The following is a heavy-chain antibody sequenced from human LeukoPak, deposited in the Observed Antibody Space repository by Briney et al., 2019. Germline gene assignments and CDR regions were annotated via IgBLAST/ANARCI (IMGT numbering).Heavy chain of an antibody. V-gene: IGHV1-2*02. D-gene: IGHD6-13*01. CDR3: ARASWYDPTNYFDY. CDR2: INPNSGGT. Sequence: ASVKVSCKASGYTFTGYYMHWVRQAPGQGLEWMEWINPNSGGTNYAQKFQGRVTMTRDTSISTAYMELSRLRSDDTAVYYCARASWYDPTNYFDYWGQGTLVTVSS. J-gene: IGHJ4*02. CDR1: GYTFTGYY.